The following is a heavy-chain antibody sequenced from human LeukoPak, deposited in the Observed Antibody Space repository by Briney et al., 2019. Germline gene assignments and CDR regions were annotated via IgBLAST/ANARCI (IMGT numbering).Heavy chain of an antibody. CDR2: IYHSGST. Sequence: PSETLSLTCAVSGGSISSSNWRSWVRQPPGKGQEWIGEIYHSGSTNYNPSLKSRVTISVDKSKNQFSLKLSSVTAADTAVYYCARDLRVVPAATNWFDPWGQGTLVTVSS. CDR3: ARDLRVVPAATNWFDP. V-gene: IGHV4-4*02. D-gene: IGHD2-2*01. J-gene: IGHJ5*02. CDR1: GGSISSSNW.